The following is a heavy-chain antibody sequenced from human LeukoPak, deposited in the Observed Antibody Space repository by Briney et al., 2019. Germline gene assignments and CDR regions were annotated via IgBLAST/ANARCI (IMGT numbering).Heavy chain of an antibody. V-gene: IGHV1-69*02. J-gene: IGHJ4*02. CDR3: ASQDNYDLIDY. CDR2: INPILGIA. D-gene: IGHD3-22*01. Sequence: SVTVSCKASGGTFSSYTISWVRQAPGQGLEWMGRINPILGIANYAQKFQGRVTITADKSTSTAYMELSSLRSEDTAVYYCASQDNYDLIDYWGQGTLVTVSS. CDR1: GGTFSSYT.